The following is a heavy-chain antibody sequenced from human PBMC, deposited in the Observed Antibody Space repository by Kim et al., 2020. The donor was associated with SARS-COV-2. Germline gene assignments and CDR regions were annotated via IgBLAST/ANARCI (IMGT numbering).Heavy chain of an antibody. CDR2: ISSSSSYT. V-gene: IGHV3-21*01. J-gene: IGHJ6*02. CDR1: GFTFSSYS. D-gene: IGHD3-10*01. CDR3: ARDRLLWFGEGYYYGMAV. Sequence: GGSLRLSCAASGFTFSSYSMNWVRQAPGKGLEWVSSISSSSSYTYYADSVTGRFTISRDNAKNSLYLQMNSLRAEDTAVYYCARDRLLWFGEGYYYGMAVWGQGTTVTVFS.